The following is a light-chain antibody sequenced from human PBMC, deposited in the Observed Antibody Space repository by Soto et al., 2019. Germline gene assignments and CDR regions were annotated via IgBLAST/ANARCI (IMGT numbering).Light chain of an antibody. CDR3: QQYSSYPWT. V-gene: IGKV1-5*03. Sequence: DIQMTQSPSTLSGSVGDRVAITCRASQSISTLLAWYQQKPGKAPNLLIYKASVLERGVRSRFSGSGSGTEFTLTISSLQPYDIATYYGQQYSSYPWTFGQGTKVEIK. CDR1: QSISTL. J-gene: IGKJ1*01. CDR2: KAS.